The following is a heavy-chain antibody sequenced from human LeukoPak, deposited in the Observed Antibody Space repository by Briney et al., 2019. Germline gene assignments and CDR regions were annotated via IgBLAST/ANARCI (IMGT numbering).Heavy chain of an antibody. CDR1: GYSISSGYY. CDR3: AREVYCSGGSCYFSTGNAFDI. D-gene: IGHD2-15*01. V-gene: IGHV4-38-2*02. CDR2: IYHSGST. Sequence: PSETLSLTCTVSGYSISSGYYWGWIRQPPGKGLEWIGSIYHSGSTYYNPSLKSRVTISVDTSKNQFSLKLSSVTAADTAVYYCAREVYCSGGSCYFSTGNAFDIWGQGTMVTVSS. J-gene: IGHJ3*02.